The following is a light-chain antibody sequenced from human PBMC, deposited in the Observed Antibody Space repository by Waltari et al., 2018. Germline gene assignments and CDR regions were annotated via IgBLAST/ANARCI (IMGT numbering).Light chain of an antibody. V-gene: IGKV3-11*01. CDR3: HQRANWPWT. CDR2: DAS. Sequence: EIVSPQSPATLSLSPGERATLSCRASQSVSSYLAWYQQKPGQAPRLLIYDASNRATGIPARFSGGGSGTDFTLSISSLEPEDFAVYYCHQRANWPWTFGHGTKVEIK. CDR1: QSVSSY. J-gene: IGKJ1*01.